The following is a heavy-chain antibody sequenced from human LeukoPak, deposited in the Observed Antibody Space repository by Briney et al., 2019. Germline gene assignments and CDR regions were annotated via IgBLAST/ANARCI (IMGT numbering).Heavy chain of an antibody. CDR1: GYTFTGYY. CDR3: ARGVCSGGSYYVFGDY. Sequence: ASVKVSCKASGYTFTGYYMHWVRQAPGQGLEWMGWINPNSGGTNYAQKFQGRVTMTRDTSISTAYMELSRLRSDDTAVYYCARGVCSGGSYYVFGDYWGQGTLVTVSS. CDR2: INPNSGGT. V-gene: IGHV1-2*02. D-gene: IGHD2-15*01. J-gene: IGHJ4*02.